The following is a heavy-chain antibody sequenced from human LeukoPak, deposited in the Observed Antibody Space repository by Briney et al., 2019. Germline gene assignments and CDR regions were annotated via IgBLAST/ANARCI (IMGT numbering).Heavy chain of an antibody. CDR1: GFTFSSYW. D-gene: IGHD1-26*01. CDR2: IKQDGSEK. CDR3: AREAIVGATTYFDY. Sequence: PGGSLRLSCAASGFTFSSYWMSWVRQAPGKGLEWVANIKQDGSEKYYVDSVKGRFTISRDNAKNSLYLQMDSLRAEDTAVYYCAREAIVGATTYFDYWGQGTLVTVSS. V-gene: IGHV3-7*01. J-gene: IGHJ4*02.